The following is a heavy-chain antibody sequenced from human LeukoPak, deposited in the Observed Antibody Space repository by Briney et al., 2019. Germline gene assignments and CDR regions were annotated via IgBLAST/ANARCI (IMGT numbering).Heavy chain of an antibody. Sequence: SETLSLTCTVSDGSISSYYWSWIRQPAGKGLEWIGRIYTSGSTNYNPSLKSRVTISVDKSKNQFSLKLSSVTAADTAVYYCARDSPGGVVGATDYYYMDVWGKGTTVTVSS. D-gene: IGHD1-26*01. J-gene: IGHJ6*03. CDR1: DGSISSYY. CDR2: IYTSGST. CDR3: ARDSPGGVVGATDYYYMDV. V-gene: IGHV4-4*07.